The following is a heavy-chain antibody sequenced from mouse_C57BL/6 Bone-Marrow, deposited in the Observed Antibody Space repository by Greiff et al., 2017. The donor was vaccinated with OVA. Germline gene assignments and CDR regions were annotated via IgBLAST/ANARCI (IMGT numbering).Heavy chain of an antibody. Sequence: VQLKESGAELVKPGASVKLSCTASGFNIKDYYMHWVKQRTEQGLEWIGRIDPEDGETKYAPKFQGKATITADTSSNTAYLQLSSLPSEDTAGDYWARDYGSCPFDYWGQGTTLTVSS. D-gene: IGHD1-1*01. J-gene: IGHJ2*01. V-gene: IGHV14-2*01. CDR1: GFNIKDYY. CDR2: IDPEDGET. CDR3: ARDYGSCPFDY.